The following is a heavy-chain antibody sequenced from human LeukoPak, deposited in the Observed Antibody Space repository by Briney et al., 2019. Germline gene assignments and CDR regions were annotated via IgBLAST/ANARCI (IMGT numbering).Heavy chain of an antibody. CDR2: IYKGGNT. J-gene: IGHJ4*02. D-gene: IGHD2-2*01. Sequence: GGSLRLSCAASGFTVSSTYVSWVRQAPGKGLEWVSVIYKGGNTYYIDSVKGRFTISRDTSKNTLYLQMNSLRAEDTAVYYCARESEGGTGTSCPDYWGQGTLVTVSS. CDR1: GFTVSSTY. CDR3: ARESEGGTGTSCPDY. V-gene: IGHV3-53*01.